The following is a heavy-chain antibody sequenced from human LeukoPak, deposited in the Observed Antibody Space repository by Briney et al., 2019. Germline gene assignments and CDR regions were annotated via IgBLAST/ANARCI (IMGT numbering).Heavy chain of an antibody. D-gene: IGHD3-16*01. Sequence: SETLSLPCSVSGGSIRSYYWRWLRQAPGKGREGVGYIYYSGSTNYNPSLQRRVTISVNTPKHQFSLNLISVTAADTAVYYWAGDLGGPWRRLFDYWGQGTLVTVSS. CDR1: GGSIRSYY. CDR3: AGDLGGPWRRLFDY. J-gene: IGHJ4*02. V-gene: IGHV4-59*01. CDR2: IYYSGST.